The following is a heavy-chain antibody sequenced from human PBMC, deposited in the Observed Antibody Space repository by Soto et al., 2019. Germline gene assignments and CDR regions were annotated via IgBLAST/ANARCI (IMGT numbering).Heavy chain of an antibody. D-gene: IGHD3-22*01. V-gene: IGHV3-30-3*01. CDR1: GFTFSSYA. CDR3: ARPITMIVVVISSFDY. J-gene: IGHJ4*02. CDR2: ISYDGSNK. Sequence: PGGSLRLSCAASGFTFSSYAMHWVRQAPGKGLEWVAVISYDGSNKYYADSVKGRFTISRDNSKNTLYLQMNSLRAEDTAVYYCARPITMIVVVISSFDYWGQGTLVTVSS.